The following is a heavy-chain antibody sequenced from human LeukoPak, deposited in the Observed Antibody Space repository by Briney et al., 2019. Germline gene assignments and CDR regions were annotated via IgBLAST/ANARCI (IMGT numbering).Heavy chain of an antibody. CDR3: ARDDYYGSGSYYSGEYNWFDP. Sequence: GRSLRLSCAASGFTFSSYSMNWVRQAPGKGLEWVANIKQDGSEKYYVDSVKGRFTISRGNAKNSLYLQMNSLRAEDTAVYYCARDDYYGSGSYYSGEYNWFDPWGQGTLVTVSS. J-gene: IGHJ5*02. CDR2: IKQDGSEK. V-gene: IGHV3-7*01. D-gene: IGHD3-10*01. CDR1: GFTFSSYS.